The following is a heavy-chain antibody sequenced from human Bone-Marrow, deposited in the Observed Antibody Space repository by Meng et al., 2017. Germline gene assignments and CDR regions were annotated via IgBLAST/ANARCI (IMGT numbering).Heavy chain of an antibody. CDR1: GFSFCKYA. Sequence: VRRWGFGGCEDQPGGPPSRSSSHSGFSFCKYAMSLGRRAAGEGLEWVSIIGGTDGGTNYADSVKGRFTISRDNAKNSLYLQMNSLRAEDTAVYYCARELHYYVNWYFDLWGRGTLVTVSS. J-gene: IGHJ2*01. V-gene: IGHV3-23*01. D-gene: IGHD3-10*02. CDR2: IGGTDGGT. CDR3: ARELHYYVNWYFDL.